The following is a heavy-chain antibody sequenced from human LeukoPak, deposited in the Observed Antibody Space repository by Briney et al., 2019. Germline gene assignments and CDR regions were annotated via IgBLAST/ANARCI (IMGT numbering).Heavy chain of an antibody. CDR1: AYTFTGYY. CDR2: INPNSGGT. J-gene: IGHJ4*02. CDR3: ARLGDYADGDY. Sequence: ASVKVSCKASAYTFTGYYMHWVRQAPGQGLEWMGWINPNSGGTYYAQKFQGRVTMTRDTSISTAYMELSRLRSDDTAVYYCARLGDYADGDYWGQGTLVTVSS. V-gene: IGHV1-2*02. D-gene: IGHD4-17*01.